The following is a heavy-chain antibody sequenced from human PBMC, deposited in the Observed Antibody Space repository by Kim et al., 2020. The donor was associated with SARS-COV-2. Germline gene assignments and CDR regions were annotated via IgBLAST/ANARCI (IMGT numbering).Heavy chain of an antibody. V-gene: IGHV1-3*01. Sequence: NGNTKYSQKFQGRVTITRDTSASTAYMELSSLRSEDTAVYYCARPFFDYWGQGTLVTVSS. J-gene: IGHJ4*02. CDR2: NGNT. CDR3: ARPFFDY.